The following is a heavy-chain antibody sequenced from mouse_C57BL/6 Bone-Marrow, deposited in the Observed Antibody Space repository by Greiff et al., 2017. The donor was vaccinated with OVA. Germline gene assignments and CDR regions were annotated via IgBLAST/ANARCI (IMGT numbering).Heavy chain of an antibody. Sequence: ELHLVESGGGLVQPGESLKLSCESNEYEFPSHDMSWVRKTPEKRLELVAAINSDGGSTYYPDTMERRFIISRDNTKKTLYLQMSSLRSEDTALYYCARPSIVTTATSFFYYAMDYWGQGTSVTVSA. V-gene: IGHV5-2*01. CDR2: INSDGGST. J-gene: IGHJ4*01. CDR3: ARPSIVTTATSFFYYAMDY. CDR1: EYEFPSHD. D-gene: IGHD2-5*01.